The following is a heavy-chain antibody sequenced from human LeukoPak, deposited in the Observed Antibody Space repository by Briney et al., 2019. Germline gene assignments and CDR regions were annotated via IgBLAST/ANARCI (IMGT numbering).Heavy chain of an antibody. Sequence: SETLSLTCTVSGGSISSRAYYWSWIRQHPGKGPEWIGYIYYSGSTYYNPSLKSRVIISLNTSKTQFSLKLSSVTAADTAVYYCARADGTIYYFDSWGHGTVVTVSS. CDR3: ARADGTIYYFDS. CDR1: GGSISSRAYY. J-gene: IGHJ4*01. V-gene: IGHV4-31*03. CDR2: IYYSGST. D-gene: IGHD5-24*01.